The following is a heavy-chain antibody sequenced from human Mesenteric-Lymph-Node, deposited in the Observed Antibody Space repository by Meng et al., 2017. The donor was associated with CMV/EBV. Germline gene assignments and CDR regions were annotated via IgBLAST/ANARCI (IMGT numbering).Heavy chain of an antibody. J-gene: IGHJ4*02. CDR3: AREGRYNRGYPGDY. V-gene: IGHV4-34*01. Sequence: GSLRLSCGVYGGSLSGYHWSWIRQPPGKGLEWIGEINHSGSLNYNPSLKSRVAISVDTSKNQFSLKLTSVTAADTAVYYCAREGRYNRGYPGDYWGRGTLVTVSS. CDR2: INHSGSL. D-gene: IGHD1-26*01. CDR1: GGSLSGYH.